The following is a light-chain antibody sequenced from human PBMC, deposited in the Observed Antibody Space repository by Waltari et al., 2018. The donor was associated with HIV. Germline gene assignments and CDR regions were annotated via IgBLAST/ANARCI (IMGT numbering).Light chain of an antibody. V-gene: IGKV1-5*03. CDR2: EAS. CDR1: NNINSW. CDR3: QRYNGS. J-gene: IGKJ2*03. Sequence: DIQMTQSPSTLSVSIGDRVTITCRASNNINSWLAWYQHKPRRAPKLLVYEASTVETGVPSRFSGSGSGTDFTLTISSLQPDDLATYYCQRYNGSFGQGTRLEIE.